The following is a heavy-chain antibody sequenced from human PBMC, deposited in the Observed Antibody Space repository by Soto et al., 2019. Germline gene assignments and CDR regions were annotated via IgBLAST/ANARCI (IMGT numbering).Heavy chain of an antibody. Sequence: QVQLQQWGAGLLKPSETLSLTCAVYGGSFSGYYWSWIRQPPGKGLEWIGEINHSGSTNYNPSLKSPLTMSVATSKHPFSLTLCSVTAADTAVYYCARGGRDPLAGYDSSGYWGYWGQGTLVTVSS. CDR2: INHSGST. CDR3: ARGGRDPLAGYDSSGYWGY. CDR1: GGSFSGYY. J-gene: IGHJ4*02. D-gene: IGHD3-22*01. V-gene: IGHV4-34*01.